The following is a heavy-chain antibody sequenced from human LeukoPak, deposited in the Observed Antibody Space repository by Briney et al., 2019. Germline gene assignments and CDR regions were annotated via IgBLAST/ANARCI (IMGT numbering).Heavy chain of an antibody. CDR3: ARSGYYGSGSYQPFDY. J-gene: IGHJ4*02. D-gene: IGHD3-10*01. V-gene: IGHV4-31*03. CDR1: GGSISSGGYY. CDR2: IYYSGST. Sequence: SETLSLTCTVSGGSISSGGYYWSWIRQHPGKGLEWIGYIYYSGSTYYNPSLKSRVTISVDTSKNQFSLKLSSVTAADTAVYYCARSGYYGSGSYQPFDYWGQGTLVTVSS.